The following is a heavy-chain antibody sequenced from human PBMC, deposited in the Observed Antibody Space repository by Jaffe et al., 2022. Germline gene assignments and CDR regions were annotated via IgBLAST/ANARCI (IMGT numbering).Heavy chain of an antibody. V-gene: IGHV1-46*01. CDR2: INPYSGDT. Sequence: QVQLVQSGAEVKNPGASVKVSCKASGYTFTNYYMHWVRQAPGQGLEWMGIINPYSGDTTYAQKFQDRVTMTRDTSTSTVYMEVYSLRYEDTAVYYCARPLTVTTVFNPFDIWGQGTMVTVSS. J-gene: IGHJ3*02. CDR3: ARPLTVTTVFNPFDI. D-gene: IGHD4-17*01. CDR1: GYTFTNYY.